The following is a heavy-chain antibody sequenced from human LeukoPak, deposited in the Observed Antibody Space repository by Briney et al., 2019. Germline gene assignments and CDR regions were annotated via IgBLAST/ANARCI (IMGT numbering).Heavy chain of an antibody. Sequence: SETPSLTCTVSGGSISSGDYYWSWIRQPPGKGLEWIGYIYYSGSTYYNPSLKSRVTISVDTSKNQFSLKLSSVTAADTAVYYCARDRNDYGDYGGIGYWGQGTLVTVSS. D-gene: IGHD4-17*01. V-gene: IGHV4-30-4*01. CDR2: IYYSGST. CDR3: ARDRNDYGDYGGIGY. J-gene: IGHJ4*02. CDR1: GGSISSGDYY.